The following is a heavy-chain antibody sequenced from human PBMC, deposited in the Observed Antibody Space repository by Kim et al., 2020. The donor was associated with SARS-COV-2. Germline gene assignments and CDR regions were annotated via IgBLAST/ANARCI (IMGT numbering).Heavy chain of an antibody. CDR3: ASQLREGWFDP. J-gene: IGHJ5*02. CDR2: T. Sequence: TYYNPSLKSRVSISVDTSKNQFSLNLNSVTAADTAVYYCASQLREGWFDPWGQGALVTVSS. D-gene: IGHD3-3*01. V-gene: IGHV4-31*02.